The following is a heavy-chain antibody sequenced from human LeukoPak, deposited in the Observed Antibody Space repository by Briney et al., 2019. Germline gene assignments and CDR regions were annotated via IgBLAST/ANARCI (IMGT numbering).Heavy chain of an antibody. Sequence: GASVKVSCKASGYTFTSYGINWVRQATGQGLEWMGWMNPNSGNTGYAQKFQGRVTMTRNTSISTAYMELSSLRSEDTAVYYCARVAYCGGDCYSLFGHYYYYYYMDVWGKGTTVTVSS. D-gene: IGHD2-21*02. CDR1: GYTFTSYG. J-gene: IGHJ6*03. V-gene: IGHV1-8*01. CDR2: MNPNSGNT. CDR3: ARVAYCGGDCYSLFGHYYYYYYMDV.